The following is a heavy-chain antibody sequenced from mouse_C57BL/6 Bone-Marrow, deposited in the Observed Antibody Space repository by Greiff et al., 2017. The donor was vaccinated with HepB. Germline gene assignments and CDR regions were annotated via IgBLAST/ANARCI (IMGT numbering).Heavy chain of an antibody. V-gene: IGHV5-17*01. CDR1: GFTFSDYG. D-gene: IGHD1-1*01. CDR3: ARDYGSSYYFDY. J-gene: IGHJ2*01. Sequence: EVQRVESGGGLVKPGGSLKLSCAASGFTFSDYGMHWVRQAPEKGLEWVAYISSGGSTIYYADTVKGRFTISRDNAKNTLFLQMTSLRSEDTAMYYCARDYGSSYYFDYWGQGTTLIVSS. CDR2: ISSGGSTI.